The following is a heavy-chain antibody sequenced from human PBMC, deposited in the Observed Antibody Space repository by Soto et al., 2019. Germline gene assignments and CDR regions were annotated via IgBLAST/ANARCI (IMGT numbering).Heavy chain of an antibody. Sequence: QVQLVQSGAEVKKPGASVKVSCKASGYTFTSYGISWVRQAPGQGLEWMGWISADNGNTNYAQKLPGRVTLTTDTSTSTAYMELRSLRSDDTAVYYCARGGLQIEMATILNWFHPWGQGTLVTVFS. CDR3: ARGGLQIEMATILNWFHP. D-gene: IGHD5-12*01. CDR2: ISADNGNT. CDR1: GYTFTSYG. V-gene: IGHV1-18*01. J-gene: IGHJ5*02.